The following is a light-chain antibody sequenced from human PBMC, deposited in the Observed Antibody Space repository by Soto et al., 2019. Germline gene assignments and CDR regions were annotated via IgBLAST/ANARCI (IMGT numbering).Light chain of an antibody. CDR1: SSDVGGYNY. V-gene: IGLV2-14*03. Sequence: QSALTQPASVSGSPGQSIAISCTGTSSDVGGYNYVSWYQQHPGKPPKLLIYDVSNRPSGVSNRFSGSKSGDTASLTISGVQAEGEAGYYCNPYTGTGPGARGVGGGTKLTVL. J-gene: IGLJ2*01. CDR3: NPYTGTGPGARG. CDR2: DVS.